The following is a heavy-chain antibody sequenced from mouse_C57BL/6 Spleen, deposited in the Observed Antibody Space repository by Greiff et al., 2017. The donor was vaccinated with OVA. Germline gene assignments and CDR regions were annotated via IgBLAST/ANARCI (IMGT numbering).Heavy chain of an antibody. D-gene: IGHD1-1*01. CDR3: ARDGGFTTVVAAPMCC. CDR1: GFSLTSYG. Sequence: VKLEESGPGLVQPSQSLSITCTVSGFSLTSYGVHWVRQSPGKGLEWLGVIWSGGSTDYNAAFISRLSISKDNSKCQVFFKMNRLQADDTAIYYGARDGGFTTVVAAPMCCWGQGTSVTVSS. V-gene: IGHV2-2*01. CDR2: IWSGGST. J-gene: IGHJ4*01.